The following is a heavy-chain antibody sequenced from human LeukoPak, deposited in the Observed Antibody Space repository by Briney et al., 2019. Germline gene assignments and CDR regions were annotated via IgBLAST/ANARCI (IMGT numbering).Heavy chain of an antibody. J-gene: IGHJ4*02. D-gene: IGHD6-19*01. Sequence: SVKVSCKASGGTFSSYAISWVRQAPGQGLEWMGGIIPIFGTANYAQKFQGRVTITADESTSTAYMELSSLRSEDTAVYYCARGISIAVDLFNYWGQGTLVTVSS. CDR3: ARGISIAVDLFNY. CDR2: IIPIFGTA. CDR1: GGTFSSYA. V-gene: IGHV1-69*13.